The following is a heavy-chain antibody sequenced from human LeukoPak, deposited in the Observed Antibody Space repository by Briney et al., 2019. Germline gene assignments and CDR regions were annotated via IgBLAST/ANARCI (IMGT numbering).Heavy chain of an antibody. CDR3: VRDVGFWSGYSAYYYYYMDV. CDR1: GFSFSSFA. D-gene: IGHD3-3*01. Sequence: GGSLRLSCAASGFSFSSFAMTWVRQSPGKGLEWVSAISGSGGSTYYADSVKGRFTISRDNSKNTLYLQMNSLRAEDTAVYYCVRDVGFWSGYSAYYYYYMDVWGKGTTVTVSS. J-gene: IGHJ6*03. CDR2: ISGSGGST. V-gene: IGHV3-23*01.